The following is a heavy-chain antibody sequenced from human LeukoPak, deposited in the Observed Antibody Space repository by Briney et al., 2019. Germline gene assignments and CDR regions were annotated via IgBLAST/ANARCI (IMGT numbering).Heavy chain of an antibody. CDR3: TTDPTSSITMVRGVPSL. Sequence: GGSLRLSFAASGFTFSNAWMSWVRQAPGKGLEWVGRMKSKTDGGTTDYAAPVKGRFTISRDDSKNTLYLQMNSLKTEDTAVYYCTTDPTSSITMVRGVPSLWGQGTLVTVSS. J-gene: IGHJ4*02. CDR1: GFTFSNAW. D-gene: IGHD3-10*01. V-gene: IGHV3-15*01. CDR2: MKSKTDGGTT.